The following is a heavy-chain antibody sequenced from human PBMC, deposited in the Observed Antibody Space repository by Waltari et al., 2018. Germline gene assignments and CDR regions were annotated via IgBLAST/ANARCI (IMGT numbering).Heavy chain of an antibody. Sequence: QVQLQESGPGPVKPSETLSLTCTVSGYSISSGYYWGWIRQPPGKGLEWIGSIYHSGSTYYNPSLKSRVTISVDTSKNQFSLKLSSVTAADTAVYYCARHKGVPTWDYWGQGTLVTVSS. V-gene: IGHV4-38-2*02. D-gene: IGHD2-2*01. CDR1: GYSISSGYY. J-gene: IGHJ4*02. CDR2: IYHSGST. CDR3: ARHKGVPTWDY.